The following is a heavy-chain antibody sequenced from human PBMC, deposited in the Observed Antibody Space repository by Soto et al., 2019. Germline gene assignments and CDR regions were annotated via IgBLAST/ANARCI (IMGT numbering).Heavy chain of an antibody. CDR1: GGTFSSHA. CDR2: IIAIFGTA. J-gene: IGHJ4*02. D-gene: IGHD5-12*01. V-gene: IGHV1-69*13. CDR3: ARDYIVATIIGSY. Sequence: GASVKVSCKASGGTFSSHAISWVRQAPGQGLEWMGGIIAIFGTANYAQKFQGRVTITADESTSTAYMELRSLRSDDTAVYYCARDYIVATIIGSYWGQGTLVTGSS.